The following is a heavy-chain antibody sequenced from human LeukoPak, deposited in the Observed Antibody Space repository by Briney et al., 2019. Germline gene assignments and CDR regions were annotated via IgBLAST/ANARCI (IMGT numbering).Heavy chain of an antibody. Sequence: ASETLSLTCTVSGGSISRYYWSWIRRPPGKGLEWIGYIDDSGNTNYNPSLKSQVTISVDKSKNQFSLKLSFVTAADTAMYYCARSDYHNSGSHTVFDAFDIWGQGTRVTVSS. V-gene: IGHV4-59*01. CDR3: ARSDYHNSGSHTVFDAFDI. J-gene: IGHJ3*02. D-gene: IGHD3-10*01. CDR1: GGSISRYY. CDR2: IDDSGNT.